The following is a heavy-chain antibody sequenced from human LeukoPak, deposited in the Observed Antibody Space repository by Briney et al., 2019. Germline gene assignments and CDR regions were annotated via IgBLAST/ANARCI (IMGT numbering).Heavy chain of an antibody. Sequence: GGSLRLSCAASGFTFSSYGMRWVRQAPGKGLEWVAVIWYDGSNKYYADSVKGRFTISRDNSKNTLYLQMNSLRAEDTAVYYCARRQYYYDSSGYYPGLRYYGMDVWGQGTTVTVSS. CDR2: IWYDGSNK. CDR3: ARRQYYYDSSGYYPGLRYYGMDV. J-gene: IGHJ6*02. V-gene: IGHV3-33*01. D-gene: IGHD3-22*01. CDR1: GFTFSSYG.